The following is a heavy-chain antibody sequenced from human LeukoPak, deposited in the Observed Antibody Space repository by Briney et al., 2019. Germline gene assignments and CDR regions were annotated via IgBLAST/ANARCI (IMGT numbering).Heavy chain of an antibody. CDR3: ATSIVGPTTDAFDI. J-gene: IGHJ3*02. Sequence: ASVKVSCKVSGYTLTELFMHWVRQAPGKGLEWMGGFDPEDGETIYAQKFQGRVTMTEDTSTDTAYMELSSLRSEDTAVYYCATSIVGPTTDAFDIWGQGTMVTVSS. D-gene: IGHD1-26*01. CDR1: GYTLTELF. V-gene: IGHV1-24*01. CDR2: FDPEDGET.